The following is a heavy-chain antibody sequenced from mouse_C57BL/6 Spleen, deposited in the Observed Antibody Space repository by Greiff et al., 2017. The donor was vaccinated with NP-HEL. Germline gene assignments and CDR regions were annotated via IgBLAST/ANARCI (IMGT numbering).Heavy chain of an antibody. D-gene: IGHD1-1*01. J-gene: IGHJ1*03. Sequence: QVQLQQSGAELVRPGASVTLSCKASGYTFTDYEMHWVKQTPVHGLEWIGAIDPETGGTAYNQKFKGKAILTADKSSSTAYMELRSLTSEDSAVYYCTRSYYGSSYWYFDVWGTGTTVTVSS. V-gene: IGHV1-15*01. CDR1: GYTFTDYE. CDR2: IDPETGGT. CDR3: TRSYYGSSYWYFDV.